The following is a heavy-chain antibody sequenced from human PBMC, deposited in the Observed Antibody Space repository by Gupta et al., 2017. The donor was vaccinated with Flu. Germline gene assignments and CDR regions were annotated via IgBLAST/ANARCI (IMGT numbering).Heavy chain of an antibody. V-gene: IGHV4-34*01. CDR3: ARCGKWSYGRPMDV. CDR1: GGSFSGYY. CDR2: INHSGST. J-gene: IGHJ6*02. D-gene: IGHD3-10*01. Sequence: QVQLQQWGAGLLKPSETLSLTCAVYGGSFSGYYWSWIRQPPGKGLEWIGEINHSGSTNYNPSLKSRVTISVDTSKNQFSLKLSSVTAADTAVYYCARCGKWSYGRPMDVWGQGTTVTVSS.